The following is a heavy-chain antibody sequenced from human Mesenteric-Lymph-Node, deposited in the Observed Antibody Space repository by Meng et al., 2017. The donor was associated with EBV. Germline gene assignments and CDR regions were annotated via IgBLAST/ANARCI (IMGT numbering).Heavy chain of an antibody. J-gene: IGHJ4*02. CDR2: INQSGST. D-gene: IGHD4-17*01. V-gene: IGHV4-34*01. Sequence: QEQLQQGGAGLLKSSVTLSLSCAVYGGTFSGYSGTWIRQPPGKGPEWIGEINQSGSTNYSPSLKSRVTISVDTSKTQFSLNLRSVTAADTAVYYCARGPPTLTSYVYFDYWGQGILVTVSS. CDR1: GGTFSGYS. CDR3: ARGPPTLTSYVYFDY.